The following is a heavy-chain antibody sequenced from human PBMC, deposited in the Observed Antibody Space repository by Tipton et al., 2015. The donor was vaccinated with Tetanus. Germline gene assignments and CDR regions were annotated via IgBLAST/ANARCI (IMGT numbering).Heavy chain of an antibody. D-gene: IGHD7-27*01. V-gene: IGHV1-46*01. Sequence: QLVQSGAEVKKPGASVNVSCKASGYTFTSYFMQWVRQAPGQGLEWMGIINPSGGRTNYVQKFQGRLTMTRDKSTSTVYMELSSLRSEDTAVYYCAKDMGDRGVYWGWFGSWGQGTLVTVSS. CDR1: GYTFTSYF. J-gene: IGHJ5*01. CDR3: AKDMGDRGVYWGWFGS. CDR2: INPSGGRT.